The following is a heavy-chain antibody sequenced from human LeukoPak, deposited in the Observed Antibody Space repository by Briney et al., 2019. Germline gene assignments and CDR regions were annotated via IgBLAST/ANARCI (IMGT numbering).Heavy chain of an antibody. V-gene: IGHV3-23*01. Sequence: GGSLRLSCEASGFTFSAYAMTWVRQAPGKGLEWVSSIGSDNKPHYSESVKGRFAISRDNSKNTLFLQLHNLRVEDTALYYCARDLHYQVAMDVWGQGTTVTVSS. CDR3: ARDLHYQVAMDV. CDR1: GFTFSAYA. D-gene: IGHD5-12*01. J-gene: IGHJ6*02. CDR2: IGSDNKP.